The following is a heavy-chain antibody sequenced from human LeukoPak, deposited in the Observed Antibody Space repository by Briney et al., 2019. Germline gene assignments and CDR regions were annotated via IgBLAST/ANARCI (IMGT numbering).Heavy chain of an antibody. CDR3: ARDDPYYYGSGSSYNWFDP. Sequence: ASVKVSCKASGYTFTSYAMHWVRQAPGQRLEWMGWSNAGNGNTKYSQEFQGRVTITADESTSTAYMELSSLRSEDTAVYYCARDDPYYYGSGSSYNWFDPWGQGTLVTVSS. D-gene: IGHD3-10*01. CDR2: SNAGNGNT. J-gene: IGHJ5*02. CDR1: GYTFTSYA. V-gene: IGHV1-3*02.